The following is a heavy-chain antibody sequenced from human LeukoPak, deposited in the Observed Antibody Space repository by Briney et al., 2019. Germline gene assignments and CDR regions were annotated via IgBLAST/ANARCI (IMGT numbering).Heavy chain of an antibody. CDR1: GFTFSSYW. V-gene: IGHV3-7*01. J-gene: IGHJ6*03. CDR3: ARESAGYYYYMDV. CDR2: IKQDGSEK. Sequence: GGSLRLSCAASGFTFSSYWMSWVRQASGKGLEWVANIKQDGSEKYYVDSVKGRFTISRDNAKNSLYLQMNSLRAEDTAVYYCARESAGYYYYMDVWGKGTTVTVSS.